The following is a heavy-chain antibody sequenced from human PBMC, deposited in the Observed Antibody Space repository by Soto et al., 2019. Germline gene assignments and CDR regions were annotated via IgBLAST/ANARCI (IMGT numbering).Heavy chain of an antibody. CDR1: GFTFSSYW. Sequence: EVQLVESGGGIVQPGGSLRLSCAASGFTFSSYWMHWVRQAPGKGLVWVSRINSDGSRTSYADSAKGRFTISRDNAKNQVYLQPTSLRAEDTAVYYCERGAGDYYDGNGYLGRHWGQGTLVTVSS. CDR3: ERGAGDYYDGNGYLGRH. V-gene: IGHV3-74*01. D-gene: IGHD3-22*01. CDR2: INSDGSRT. J-gene: IGHJ4*02.